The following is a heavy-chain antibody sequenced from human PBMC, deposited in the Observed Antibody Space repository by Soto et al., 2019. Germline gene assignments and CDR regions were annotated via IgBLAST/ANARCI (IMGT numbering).Heavy chain of an antibody. CDR2: ISSSGSTI. CDR1: GFTFSSYE. V-gene: IGHV3-48*03. D-gene: IGHD3-22*01. J-gene: IGHJ6*02. CDR3: ARGGLGSSGYYRLLYGMDV. Sequence: HPGGSLRLSCAASGFTFSSYEMNWFRQAPGKGLEWVSYISSSGSTIYYADSVKGRFTISRDNAKNSLYLQMNSLRAEDTAVYYCARGGLGSSGYYRLLYGMDVWGQGTTVTVSS.